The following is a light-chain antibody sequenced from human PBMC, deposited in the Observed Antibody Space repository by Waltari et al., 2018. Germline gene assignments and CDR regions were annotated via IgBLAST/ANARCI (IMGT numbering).Light chain of an antibody. J-gene: IGKJ2*01. Sequence: DIVMTQSPDSLAVSLGERATIHCKSSQSIFYSSNNKDYLAWYQLKPGQPPKLLIYWASTRESGVPDRCSGSGTGTDFTLTISSLQTEDVATYYCQQYRDTPYTFGQGTNLEIK. CDR3: QQYRDTPYT. V-gene: IGKV4-1*01. CDR1: QSIFYSSNNKDY. CDR2: WAS.